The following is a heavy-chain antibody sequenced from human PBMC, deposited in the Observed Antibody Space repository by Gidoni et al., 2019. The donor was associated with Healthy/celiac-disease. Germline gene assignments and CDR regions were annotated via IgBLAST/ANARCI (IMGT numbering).Heavy chain of an antibody. CDR3: ARSRRGYFDWPQGGAFDI. D-gene: IGHD3-9*01. V-gene: IGHV3-13*04. Sequence: EVQLVESGGGLVQPGGSLRLSCAASGFPFISYDMHWVRQATGKGLEWVPAIGTAGDTYYPGSVKGRFTISRENAKNSLYLQMNSLRAGDTAVYYCARSRRGYFDWPQGGAFDIWGQGTMVTVSS. J-gene: IGHJ3*02. CDR2: IGTAGDT. CDR1: GFPFISYD.